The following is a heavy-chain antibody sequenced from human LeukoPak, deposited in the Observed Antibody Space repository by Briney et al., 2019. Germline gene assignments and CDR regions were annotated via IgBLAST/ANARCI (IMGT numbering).Heavy chain of an antibody. Sequence: GGSLRLSCGASGFTFSSYSMNWVHQAPGKGLEWVSSISSSSSYIYYADSVKGRFTISRDNAKNSLYLQMNSLRAEDTAVYYCARDLQQLSLNAFDIWGQGTMVTVSS. J-gene: IGHJ3*02. V-gene: IGHV3-21*01. CDR2: ISSSSSYI. D-gene: IGHD6-13*01. CDR3: ARDLQQLSLNAFDI. CDR1: GFTFSSYS.